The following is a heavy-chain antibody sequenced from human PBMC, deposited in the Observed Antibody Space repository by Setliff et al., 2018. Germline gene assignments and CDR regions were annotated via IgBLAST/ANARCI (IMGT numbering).Heavy chain of an antibody. V-gene: IGHV4-4*02. CDR2: VYHSGNT. CDR1: GGSISSSNW. D-gene: IGHD3-22*01. J-gene: IGHJ4*02. CDR3: AKATSLVITLQYFDY. Sequence: SETLSLTCAVYGGSISSSNWWTWVRQPPGKGLEWIGEVYHSGNTNYDPSLESRLSISVDKSRNQFSLRLTSVTAADTAVYYCAKATSLVITLQYFDYWGQGTLVTVSS.